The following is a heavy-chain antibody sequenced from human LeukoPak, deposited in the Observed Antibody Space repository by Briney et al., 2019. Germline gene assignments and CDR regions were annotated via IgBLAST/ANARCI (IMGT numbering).Heavy chain of an antibody. CDR3: AKDSFKGGYYYYYMDV. CDR1: AFTFDDYA. Sequence: GGSLRLSCAASAFTFDDYAMHWVRQAPGKGLEWVSGISWNSGSIGYADSVKGRFTISRDNAKNSLYLQMNSLRAEDTALYYCAKDSFKGGYYYYYMDVWGKGTTVTVSS. V-gene: IGHV3-9*01. D-gene: IGHD2-15*01. J-gene: IGHJ6*03. CDR2: ISWNSGSI.